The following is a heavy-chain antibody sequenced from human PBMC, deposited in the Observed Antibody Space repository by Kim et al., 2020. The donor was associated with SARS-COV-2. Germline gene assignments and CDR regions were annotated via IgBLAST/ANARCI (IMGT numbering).Heavy chain of an antibody. CDR3: VRLNRYCSSTSCPPGDY. Sequence: VKGRFTISGDNAKNSLYLQMNSLRAEDTAVYYCVRLNRYCSSTSCPPGDYWGQGTLVTVSS. D-gene: IGHD2-2*01. V-gene: IGHV3-11*06. J-gene: IGHJ4*02.